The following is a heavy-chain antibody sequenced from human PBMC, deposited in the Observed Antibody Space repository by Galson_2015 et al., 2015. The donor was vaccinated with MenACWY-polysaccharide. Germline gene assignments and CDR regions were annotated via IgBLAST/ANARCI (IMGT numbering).Heavy chain of an antibody. D-gene: IGHD2-2*03. CDR2: IERDGSEK. J-gene: IGHJ4*02. CDR1: GLTFSDYF. CDR3: AGGLGWSSDY. Sequence: SLRLSCAASGLTFSDYFMTWVRQAPGKGLEWVANIERDGSEKNYVDSVKARFTISRDNAKNSLYLQMDNLRAEDTAVYYCAGGLGWSSDYGGPGTLVTISS. V-gene: IGHV3-7*01.